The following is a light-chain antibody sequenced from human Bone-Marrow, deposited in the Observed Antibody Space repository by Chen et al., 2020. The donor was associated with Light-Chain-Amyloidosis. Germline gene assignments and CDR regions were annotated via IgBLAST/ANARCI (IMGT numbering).Light chain of an antibody. Sequence: EIVLTHSPGTLSLSPGEGANLYCRASQTISSNYLTWYQQKFGQAPRLLIYGSSSRATGIPDRFTGSGSGTDFTLTINRLEPEDFAMYYCQQYGTSPLTFGGGTKVEIK. CDR3: QQYGTSPLT. CDR2: GSS. CDR1: QTISSNY. V-gene: IGKV3-20*01. J-gene: IGKJ4*01.